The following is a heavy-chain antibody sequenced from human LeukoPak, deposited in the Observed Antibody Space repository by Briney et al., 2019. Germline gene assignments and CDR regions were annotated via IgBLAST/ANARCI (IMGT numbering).Heavy chain of an antibody. D-gene: IGHD1-20*01. V-gene: IGHV3-7*03. J-gene: IGHJ4*02. Sequence: PGGSLRLSCAASGFTFSSYWMSWVRQAPGKGLEWVANIKQDGSEKYYVDSVKGRFTISRDNAKNSLYLQMNSLRAEDTAVYYCARRVGGYNWNDGRGWYFDYWGQGTLVTVSS. CDR2: IKQDGSEK. CDR3: ARRVGGYNWNDGRGWYFDY. CDR1: GFTFSSYW.